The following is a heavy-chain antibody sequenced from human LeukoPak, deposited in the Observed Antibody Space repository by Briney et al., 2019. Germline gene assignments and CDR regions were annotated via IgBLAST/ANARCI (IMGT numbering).Heavy chain of an antibody. CDR1: GFTFSSYA. Sequence: PGRSLRLSWAASGFTFSSYAMSWVRQAPGKGLEWVSAISGIGDRTYYVDSVKGRFTISRDNSKNTLYLQMNSLRAEDTAVYYCAKGRPCSSTSCYGSYFDYWGQGTLVTVSS. J-gene: IGHJ4*02. CDR3: AKGRPCSSTSCYGSYFDY. D-gene: IGHD2-2*01. V-gene: IGHV3-23*01. CDR2: ISGIGDRT.